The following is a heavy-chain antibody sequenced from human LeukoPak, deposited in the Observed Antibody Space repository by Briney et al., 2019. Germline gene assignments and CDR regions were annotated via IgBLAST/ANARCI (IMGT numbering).Heavy chain of an antibody. CDR3: AKGLWFGEKPPDVWYFDL. V-gene: IGHV3-23*01. J-gene: IGHJ2*01. D-gene: IGHD3-10*01. CDR1: GFTFSSYA. CDR2: ISGSGGST. Sequence: GGSLRLSCAASGFTFSSYAMSWVRQAPGKGLEWVSAISGSGGSTYYADSVKGRFTISRDNSKNTLYLQMNSLRAEDTAVYYCAKGLWFGEKPPDVWYFDLWGRGTLVTVSS.